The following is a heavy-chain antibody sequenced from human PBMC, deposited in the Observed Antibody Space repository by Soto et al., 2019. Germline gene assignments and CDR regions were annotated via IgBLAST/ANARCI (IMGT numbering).Heavy chain of an antibody. J-gene: IGHJ4*02. V-gene: IGHV1-3*05. CDR1: GYTFTSYA. Sequence: QVQLVQSGAEEKKPGASVKVSCKASGYTFTSYAMHWVRQAPGQRLEWMGWINAGNGNTKYSQKFQGRVTITRDTSASTAYVELSSLRSQDTAVYYCAEGGGSGWYDYGSQGTLVAVSS. CDR3: AEGGGSGWYDY. D-gene: IGHD6-19*01. CDR2: INAGNGNT.